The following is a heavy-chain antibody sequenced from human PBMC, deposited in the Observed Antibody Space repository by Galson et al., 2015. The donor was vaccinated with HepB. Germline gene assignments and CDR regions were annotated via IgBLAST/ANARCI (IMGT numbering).Heavy chain of an antibody. CDR2: INQGASEK. V-gene: IGHV3-7*03. J-gene: IGHJ4*02. Sequence: SLRLSCAASEFSFSNYWMTWVRQAPGKGPEWVANINQGASEKYYVDSVKGRFTISRDNAENSLYLQMNSLRAEDTAVYYCTTEGRHRSSAGIFEYWGQGALVTVSS. D-gene: IGHD6-13*01. CDR1: EFSFSNYW. CDR3: TTEGRHRSSAGIFEY.